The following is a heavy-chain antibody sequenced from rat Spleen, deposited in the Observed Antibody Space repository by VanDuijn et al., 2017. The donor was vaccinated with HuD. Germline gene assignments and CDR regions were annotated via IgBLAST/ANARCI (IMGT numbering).Heavy chain of an antibody. V-gene: IGHV5-31*01. CDR3: ATIVDA. Sequence: EVQLVESGGGLVQPGRSLKLSCVASGFTFNHYWMTWIRQAPGKGLEWVACISDTGGSRYYLDSVKGRFTISRDNAKSTLYLQMDSLRSEDTATYYCATIVDAWGQGASVTVSS. CDR2: ISDTGGSR. CDR1: GFTFNHYW. J-gene: IGHJ4*01.